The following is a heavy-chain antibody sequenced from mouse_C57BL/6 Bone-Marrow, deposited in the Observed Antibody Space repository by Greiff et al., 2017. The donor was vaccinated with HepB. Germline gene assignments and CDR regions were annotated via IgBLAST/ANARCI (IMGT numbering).Heavy chain of an antibody. D-gene: IGHD2-3*01. V-gene: IGHV1-55*01. CDR2: IYPGSGST. CDR3: ARDDGYFLYYFDY. CDR1: GYTFTSYW. J-gene: IGHJ2*01. Sequence: QVQLQQPGAELVKPGASVKMSCKASGYTFTSYWITWVKQRPGQGLEWIGDIYPGSGSTNYNEKFKSKATLTVDTSSSTAYMQLRSLTSEDSAVYYCARDDGYFLYYFDYWGQGTTLTVSA.